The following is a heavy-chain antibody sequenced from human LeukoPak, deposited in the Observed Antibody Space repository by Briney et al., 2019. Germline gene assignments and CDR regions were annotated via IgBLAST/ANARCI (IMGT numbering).Heavy chain of an antibody. Sequence: SVKVSCKAYGFTFTNSAMQWVRQARGQRLEWIGWIVVGGGKSNYAQKFQERVTITRDMSTSKAYMELSSLRSEDPAVYYWAAVRDDAGGNSGYWGQGTLVTVSS. CDR1: GFTFTNSA. CDR2: IVVGGGKS. D-gene: IGHD4-23*01. V-gene: IGHV1-58*02. J-gene: IGHJ4*02. CDR3: AAVRDDAGGNSGY.